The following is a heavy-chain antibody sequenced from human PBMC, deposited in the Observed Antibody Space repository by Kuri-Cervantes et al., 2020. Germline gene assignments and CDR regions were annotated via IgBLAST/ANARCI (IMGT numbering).Heavy chain of an antibody. CDR1: GGSISSGDYY. CDR3: ARAYCSGGSCYSRHFDY. Sequence: LRLSCTVSGGSISSGDYYWNWIRQPPGKGLEWIGYMYYSGSTYYNPSLKSRVTISIDTSKNQFSLKLSSVTAADTAVYYCARAYCSGGSCYSRHFDYWGQGTLVTVSS. CDR2: MYYSGST. J-gene: IGHJ4*02. D-gene: IGHD2-15*01. V-gene: IGHV4-30-4*08.